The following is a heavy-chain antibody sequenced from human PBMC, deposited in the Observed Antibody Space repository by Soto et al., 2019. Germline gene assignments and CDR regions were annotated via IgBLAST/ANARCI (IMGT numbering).Heavy chain of an antibody. CDR1: GFTFSNYA. V-gene: IGHV3-23*01. Sequence: EVQLLESGGGLVQPGGSLRLSCAASGFTFSNYAVTWVRQAPGKGLEWVSTISGSGGCTYYAVSVKGRFTISRDNSKNTLYLQMNSLRAEDTAVYYCAKDQGSSWYEIDYWGQGTLVTVSS. CDR3: AKDQGSSWYEIDY. CDR2: ISGSGGCT. D-gene: IGHD6-13*01. J-gene: IGHJ4*02.